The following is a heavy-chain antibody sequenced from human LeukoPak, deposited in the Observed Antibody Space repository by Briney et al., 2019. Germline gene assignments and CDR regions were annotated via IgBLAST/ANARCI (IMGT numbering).Heavy chain of an antibody. V-gene: IGHV3-15*01. CDR3: TPIRPKQQLAYY. CDR1: GFTFSNAW. D-gene: IGHD6-13*01. J-gene: IGHJ4*02. Sequence: GGSLRLSCAASGFTFSNAWMSWVRQAPGKGLEWVGRIKSKTDGGTTDYAAPVKGRFTISRDDSKNTLYLQMNSLKTEDTAVYYCTPIRPKQQLAYYWGQGTLVTVSS. CDR2: IKSKTDGGTT.